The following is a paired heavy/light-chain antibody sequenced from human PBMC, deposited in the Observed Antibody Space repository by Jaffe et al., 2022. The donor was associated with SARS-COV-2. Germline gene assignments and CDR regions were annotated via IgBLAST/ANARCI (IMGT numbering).Light chain of an antibody. Sequence: QTVVTQEPSLTVSPGGTVTLTCASSTGAVTSDYYPNWFQQKPGQAPRALIYSTSNKHSWTPARFSASLLGGKAALTLSGVQPEDEAEYYCLLYYGGAVVFGGGTKLTVL. CDR3: LLYYGGAVV. CDR1: TGAVTSDYY. CDR2: STS. J-gene: IGLJ2*01. V-gene: IGLV7-43*01.
Heavy chain of an antibody. Sequence: QVQLVESGGGVVQPGRSLRLSCAASGFTLSTSGMHWARQAPGKGLEWVAVIWYDESRKNYADSVKGRFTISRDSSKNTLYLQMNSLRAEDTAVYYCAKSPGGGSGWDFQHWGQGTLVTVSS. J-gene: IGHJ1*01. CDR2: IWYDESRK. D-gene: IGHD1-26*01. CDR1: GFTLSTSG. V-gene: IGHV3-33*03. CDR3: AKSPGGGSGWDFQH.